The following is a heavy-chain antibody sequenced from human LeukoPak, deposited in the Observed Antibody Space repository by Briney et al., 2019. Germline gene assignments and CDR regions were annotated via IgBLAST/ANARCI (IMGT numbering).Heavy chain of an antibody. V-gene: IGHV3-21*01. CDR2: ISSSSSYI. J-gene: IGHJ4*02. CDR3: ARDRATVTSNFDY. CDR1: GFTFSSYS. D-gene: IGHD4-17*01. Sequence: GGSLRLSCAASGFTFSSYSMNWVRQAPGKGLEWVSSISSSSSYIYYADSVKGRFTISRDNAKNPLYLQMSSLRAEDTAVYYCARDRATVTSNFDYWGQGTLVTVSS.